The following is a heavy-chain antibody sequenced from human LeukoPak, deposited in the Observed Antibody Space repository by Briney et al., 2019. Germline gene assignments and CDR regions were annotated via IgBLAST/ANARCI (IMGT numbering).Heavy chain of an antibody. J-gene: IGHJ6*02. V-gene: IGHV4-59*01. Sequence: SETLSLTCTVSDGSISSYYWSWIRQPPGKGLEWIGYIYYSGSTNYNPSLKSRVTISVDTSKNQFSLKLSSVTAADTAVYYCARGRDCSSTSCYSGYYYYGMDVWGQGTTVTVSS. CDR2: IYYSGST. CDR1: DGSISSYY. CDR3: ARGRDCSSTSCYSGYYYYGMDV. D-gene: IGHD2-2*02.